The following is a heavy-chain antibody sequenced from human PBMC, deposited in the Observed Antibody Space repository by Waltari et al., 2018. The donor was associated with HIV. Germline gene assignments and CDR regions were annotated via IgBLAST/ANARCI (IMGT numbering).Heavy chain of an antibody. CDR1: GGSVTSNLHY. J-gene: IGHJ4*02. CDR2: LYYGGNT. CDR3: VRRVAEDYGSGRVDS. V-gene: IGHV4-39*01. Sequence: HLQMQDSGPGVVRPSETLSLTCSVSGGSVTSNLHYWGWIRQSPNIGLEWIGSLYYGGNTYHNPSLRSRVAISADRSTNQFSLRLTSGSVADSAIYYCVRRVAEDYGSGRVDSWGQGILVVVSS. D-gene: IGHD4-17*01.